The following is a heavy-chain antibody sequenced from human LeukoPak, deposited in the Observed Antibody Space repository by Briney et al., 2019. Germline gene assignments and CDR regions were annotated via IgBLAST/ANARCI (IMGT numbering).Heavy chain of an antibody. CDR2: INPNSGGT. Sequence: ASVKVSCKASGYTFTGYYMHWVRQAPGQGLEWMGRINPNSGGTNYAQKFQGRVTMTRDTSISTACMELSRLRSDDTAVYYCARVRNSSGWFSSKVKGFDYWGQGTLVTVSS. J-gene: IGHJ4*02. D-gene: IGHD6-19*01. CDR3: ARVRNSSGWFSSKVKGFDY. CDR1: GYTFTGYY. V-gene: IGHV1-2*06.